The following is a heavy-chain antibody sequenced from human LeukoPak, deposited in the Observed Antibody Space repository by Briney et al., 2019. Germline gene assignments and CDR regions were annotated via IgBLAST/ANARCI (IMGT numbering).Heavy chain of an antibody. Sequence: GGSLRLSCTASGFTFSSYWMSWVRQAPGKGLEWVANIKQDGSEKYYVDSVKGRFTISRDNAKNSLYLQMNSLRAEDTAVYYCAREGSHYYEPYYYYGMDVWGQGTTVTVSS. D-gene: IGHD3-22*01. CDR3: AREGSHYYEPYYYYGMDV. CDR1: GFTFSSYW. J-gene: IGHJ6*02. CDR2: IKQDGSEK. V-gene: IGHV3-7*01.